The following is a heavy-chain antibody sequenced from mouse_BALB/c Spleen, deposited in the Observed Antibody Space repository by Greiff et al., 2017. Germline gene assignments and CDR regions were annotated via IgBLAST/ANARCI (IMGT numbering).Heavy chain of an antibody. CDR3: TRSDYDYDGGYAMDY. V-gene: IGHV1-15*01. Sequence: QVQLQQSGAELVRPGASVTLSCKASGYTFTDYEMHWVKQTPVHGLEWIGAIDPETGGTASNQKFKGKATLTADKSSSTAYMELRSLTSEDSAVYYCTRSDYDYDGGYAMDYWGQGTSVTVSS. J-gene: IGHJ4*01. D-gene: IGHD2-4*01. CDR2: IDPETGGT. CDR1: GYTFTDYE.